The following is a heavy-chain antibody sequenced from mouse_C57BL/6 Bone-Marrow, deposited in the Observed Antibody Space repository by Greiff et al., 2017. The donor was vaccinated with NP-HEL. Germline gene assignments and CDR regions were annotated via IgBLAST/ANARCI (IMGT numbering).Heavy chain of an antibody. CDR1: GYTFTSYG. CDR3: ARGYYGSSYRFAY. J-gene: IGHJ3*01. D-gene: IGHD1-1*01. CDR2: IYPRSGNT. V-gene: IGHV1-81*01. Sequence: VQVVESGAELARPGASVKLSCKASGYTFTSYGISWVKQRTGQGLEWIGEIYPRSGNTYYNEKFKGKATLTADKSSSTAYMELRSLTSEDSAVYFCARGYYGSSYRFAYWGQGTLVTVSA.